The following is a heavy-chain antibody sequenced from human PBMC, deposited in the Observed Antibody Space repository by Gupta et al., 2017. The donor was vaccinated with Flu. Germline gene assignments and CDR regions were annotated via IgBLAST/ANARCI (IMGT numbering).Heavy chain of an antibody. CDR2: ISHSGST. Sequence: QVQLQQWGAGLLKPSETLSLTCAVHGGSFSGYYWSCIRQPPGKGLELIGEISHSGSTNYNPSLKSRVTISLDTSRNQFSLKLNSVTAADTAVYYCARDADYFRLWSQGTLVTVSP. CDR1: GGSFSGYY. V-gene: IGHV4-34*01. J-gene: IGHJ1*01. CDR3: ARDADYFRL.